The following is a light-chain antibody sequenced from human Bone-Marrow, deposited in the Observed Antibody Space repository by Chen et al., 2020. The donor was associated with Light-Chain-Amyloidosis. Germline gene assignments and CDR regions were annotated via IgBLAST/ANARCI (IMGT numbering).Light chain of an antibody. J-gene: IGLJ3*02. V-gene: IGLV3-21*02. CDR3: QVWDRSRDRPV. CDR1: NIGSTS. CDR2: DDS. Sequence: SYVLTQPSSVSVAPGQTATIACGGNNIGSTSVHWYQQTPGQAPLLVVYDDSDRPSGIPERLSGCDSGNTATLTVRRVEAGDEADYYCQVWDRSRDRPVFGGGTKRTVL.